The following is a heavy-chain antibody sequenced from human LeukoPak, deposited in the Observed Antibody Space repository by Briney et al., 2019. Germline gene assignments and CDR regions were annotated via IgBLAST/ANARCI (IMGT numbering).Heavy chain of an antibody. CDR2: FDPVDGET. CDR3: AILLEDYAFSTGSAKDY. D-gene: IGHD3-3*01. Sequence: ASVKVSCTVSGYSLTQLSMHWVRQGLGRGLEWMGGFDPVDGETIYAQKFPGRVTMTENTSTDTAYMELISLRSDDTAVYYCAILLEDYAFSTGSAKDYWGQKTLVTVSS. CDR1: GYSLTQLS. J-gene: IGHJ4*02. V-gene: IGHV1-24*01.